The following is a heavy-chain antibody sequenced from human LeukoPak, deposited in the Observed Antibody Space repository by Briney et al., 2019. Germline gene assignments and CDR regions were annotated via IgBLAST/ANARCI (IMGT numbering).Heavy chain of an antibody. Sequence: SETLSLTCTVSGGSISSYYWSWIRQSAGKGLEWIGRIYTSGSTNYNPSLKSRVTMSVDTAKNQFSLKLSSVTAADTAVYYCARGSITMVRGIDYWGQGTLVTVSS. V-gene: IGHV4-4*07. CDR3: ARGSITMVRGIDY. J-gene: IGHJ4*02. CDR2: IYTSGST. CDR1: GGSISSYY. D-gene: IGHD3-10*01.